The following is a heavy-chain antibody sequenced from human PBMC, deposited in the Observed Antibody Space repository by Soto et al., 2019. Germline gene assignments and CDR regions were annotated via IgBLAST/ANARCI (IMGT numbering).Heavy chain of an antibody. CDR1: GGSISSYY. J-gene: IGHJ3*02. CDR2: IYYSGST. CDR3: ARDGGSYYAAFDI. Sequence: SETLSLTCTVSGGSISSYYWSWIRQPPGKGLEWIGYIYYSGSTNYNPSLKGRVTISVDTSKNQFSLKLSSVTAADTAVYYCARDGGSYYAAFDIWGQGTMVTVSS. D-gene: IGHD1-26*01. V-gene: IGHV4-59*01.